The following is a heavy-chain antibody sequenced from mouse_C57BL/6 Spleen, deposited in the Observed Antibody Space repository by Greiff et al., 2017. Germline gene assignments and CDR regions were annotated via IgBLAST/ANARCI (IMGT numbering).Heavy chain of an antibody. D-gene: IGHD1-1*01. CDR1: GYAFSSSW. J-gene: IGHJ1*03. CDR2: IYPGDGDT. Sequence: QVQLQQSGPELVKPGASVKISCKASGYAFSSSWMNWVKQRPGKGLEWIGRIYPGDGDTNYNGKFKGKATLTADKSSSTAYMQLSSLTSEDSAVYFCARSGGSSYVGYFDVWGTGTTVTVSS. V-gene: IGHV1-82*01. CDR3: ARSGGSSYVGYFDV.